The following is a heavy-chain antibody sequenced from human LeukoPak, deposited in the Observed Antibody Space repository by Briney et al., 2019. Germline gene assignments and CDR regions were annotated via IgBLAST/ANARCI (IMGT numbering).Heavy chain of an antibody. Sequence: GGSLRLSCAASGFTFGNSWVHWVRQAPGKGLVWVSLINADGSTTTYADSVKGRFTISRDNAKNTLYLQMNSLRAEDTAVYYCVRDLIIVDTPGDDFDFWGQGTLVTVSS. J-gene: IGHJ4*02. CDR1: GFTFGNSW. CDR3: VRDLIIVDTPGDDFDF. CDR2: INADGSTT. V-gene: IGHV3-74*01. D-gene: IGHD3-22*01.